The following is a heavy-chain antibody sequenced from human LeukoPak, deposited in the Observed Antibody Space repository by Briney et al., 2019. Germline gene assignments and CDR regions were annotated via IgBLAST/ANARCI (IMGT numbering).Heavy chain of an antibody. J-gene: IGHJ5*02. Sequence: SGTLSLTCAVSGGSISSSNWWSWVRQPPGKGLEWVSEIFHTGNTKYTPSPKSRVTISVDKSKNQFSLKLSSVTAADTAVYYCARGRRMDYYGSGSYLHWFDPWGQGTLVTVSS. CDR1: GGSISSSNW. CDR2: IFHTGNT. V-gene: IGHV4-4*02. D-gene: IGHD3-10*01. CDR3: ARGRRMDYYGSGSYLHWFDP.